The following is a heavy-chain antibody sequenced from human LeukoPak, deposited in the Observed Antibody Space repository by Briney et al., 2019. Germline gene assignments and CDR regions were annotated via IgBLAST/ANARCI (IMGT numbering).Heavy chain of an antibody. D-gene: IGHD6-13*01. V-gene: IGHV4-59*01. CDR3: ARGTAGAGH. J-gene: IGHJ4*02. CDR1: GGSISSFY. CDR2: IYYSGTT. Sequence: SETLSLTCTVSGGSISSFYWSWIRQPPGKGLEWIGYIYYSGTTKYNPSLKSRVTISVDTSKNQFSLKLSSVTAADTAVYYCARGTAGAGHWGQGTLVIVSS.